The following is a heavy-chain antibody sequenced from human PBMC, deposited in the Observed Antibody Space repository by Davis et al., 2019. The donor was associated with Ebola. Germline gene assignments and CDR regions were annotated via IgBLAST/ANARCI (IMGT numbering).Heavy chain of an antibody. Sequence: ASVQVSCKASGYTFTSYEIIRVRHAPAQALEGMVWFNPHNGNTNYAQNVQGRVIMTSDTATTTAYMEVGSLRSDDTAVYYCARAQFPTTSDHWGQGTLVTVSS. CDR2: FNPHNGNT. J-gene: IGHJ4*02. D-gene: IGHD1-1*01. CDR3: ARAQFPTTSDH. CDR1: GYTFTSYE. V-gene: IGHV1-18*04.